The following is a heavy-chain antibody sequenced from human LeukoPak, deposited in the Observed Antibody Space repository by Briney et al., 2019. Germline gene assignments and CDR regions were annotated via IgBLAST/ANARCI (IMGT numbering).Heavy chain of an antibody. CDR2: ISWNSGSI. V-gene: IGHV3-9*01. J-gene: IGHJ4*02. CDR1: GFTFDDYA. Sequence: GRSLRLSCAASGFTFDDYAMHWVRQAPGKGLEWVSGISWNSGSIGYADSVKGRFTISRDNAKNSPYLQMNSLRAEDTALYYCAKDRGYSGYDSFDYWGQGTLVTVSS. CDR3: AKDRGYSGYDSFDY. D-gene: IGHD5-12*01.